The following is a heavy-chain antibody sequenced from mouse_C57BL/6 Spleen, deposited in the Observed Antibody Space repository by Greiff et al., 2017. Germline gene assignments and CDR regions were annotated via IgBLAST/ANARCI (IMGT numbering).Heavy chain of an antibody. V-gene: IGHV1-55*01. Sequence: QVHVKQPGAELVKPGASVKMSCKASGYTFTSYWITWVKQRPGQGLEWIGDIYPGSGSTNYNEKFKSKATLTVDTSSSTAYMQLSSLTSEDSAVYYCARKGGNYGYFDVWGTGTTVTVSS. CDR2: IYPGSGST. CDR3: ARKGGNYGYFDV. J-gene: IGHJ1*03. CDR1: GYTFTSYW. D-gene: IGHD2-1*01.